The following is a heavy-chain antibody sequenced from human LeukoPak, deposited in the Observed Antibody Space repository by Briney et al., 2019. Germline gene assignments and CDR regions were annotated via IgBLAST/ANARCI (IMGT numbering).Heavy chain of an antibody. J-gene: IGHJ3*02. CDR1: GYTFTGHF. D-gene: IGHD3-22*01. CDR3: ARSYYYDTTGYTHDDAFDI. V-gene: IGHV1-2*02. Sequence: ASVKVSCKASGYTFTGHFMHWVRQAPGQGVEWMGWISPNSGDTNYAQKFQGRVTMTRDTSISTAYMELSRLRSDDTAVYYCARSYYYDTTGYTHDDAFDIWGQGTMVTVSS. CDR2: ISPNSGDT.